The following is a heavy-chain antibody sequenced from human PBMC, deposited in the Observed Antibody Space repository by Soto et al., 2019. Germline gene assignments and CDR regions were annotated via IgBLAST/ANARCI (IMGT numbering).Heavy chain of an antibody. Sequence: QVQLQESGPGLVKPSGTLSLTCAVSGGSISSSNWWSWVRQPPGKGLAWIGEIYHSGSTNYNPSLTSRVPISVDKSKNQFALKLSSVTAADTAVYYCARVSGSYYYAMDVWGQGTTVTVSS. CDR2: IYHSGST. CDR3: ARVSGSYYYAMDV. J-gene: IGHJ6*02. D-gene: IGHD1-26*01. CDR1: GGSISSSNW. V-gene: IGHV4-4*02.